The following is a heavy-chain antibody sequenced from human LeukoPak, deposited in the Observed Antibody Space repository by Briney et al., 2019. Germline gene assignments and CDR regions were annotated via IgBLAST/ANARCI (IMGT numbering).Heavy chain of an antibody. D-gene: IGHD3-3*01. CDR2: LSGSGGST. Sequence: GGSLRLSCAASGFTFSNYAMTWVRQAPGKGLEWVSTLSGSGGSTYFGDSVKGRFTISRDNSKNRLYLKMNSLRAEDTAVYFCAKVGGVVIPGSYWGQGTLVTISS. CDR3: AKVGGVVIPGSY. CDR1: GFTFSNYA. J-gene: IGHJ4*02. V-gene: IGHV3-23*01.